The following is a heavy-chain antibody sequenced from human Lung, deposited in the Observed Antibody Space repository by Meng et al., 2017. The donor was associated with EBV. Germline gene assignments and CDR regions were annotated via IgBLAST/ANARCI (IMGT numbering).Heavy chain of an antibody. D-gene: IGHD3-10*01. CDR2: ITSSSNYI. J-gene: IGHJ4*02. CDR3: ARDRGITMVQVPQS. V-gene: IGHV3-21*01. Sequence: EEQLVVSGGGLVMPGRSAILSCEASGFTFSAYTMTWVRLAPGRGLEWVSSITSSSNYIYYADSVRGRFTISRDNAKNSLYLHMNSLRAEDTAVYYCARDRGITMVQVPQSWGQGTLVTVAS. CDR1: GFTFSAYT.